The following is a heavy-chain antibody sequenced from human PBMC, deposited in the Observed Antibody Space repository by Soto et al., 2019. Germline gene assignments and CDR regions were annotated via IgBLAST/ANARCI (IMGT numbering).Heavy chain of an antibody. D-gene: IGHD3-10*01. J-gene: IGHJ5*02. CDR2: IIPIFGTA. CDR3: ARAHLLRAYYGSGPKWFDP. CDR1: GGTFSSYA. V-gene: IGHV1-69*13. Sequence: SVKVSCKASGGTFSSYAISWVRQAPGQGLEWMGGIIPIFGTANYAQKFQGRVTITADESTSTAYMELSSLRSEDTAVYYCARAHLLRAYYGSGPKWFDPWSQGTLVTVSS.